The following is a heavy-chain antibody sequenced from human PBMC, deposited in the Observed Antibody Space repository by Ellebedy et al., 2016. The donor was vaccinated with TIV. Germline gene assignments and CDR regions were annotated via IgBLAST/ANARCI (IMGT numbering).Heavy chain of an antibody. V-gene: IGHV4-34*01. CDR1: GGSFSNYY. J-gene: IGHJ4*02. CDR3: VRGEAAGTFGY. CDR2: INHSGSS. Sequence: SETLSLXCAVYGGSFSNYYWTWIRQSPGKGLEWIGQINHSGSSNCIPSLKSRVTISLDTSKDQFSLSLISVTAADTALYFCVRGEAAGTFGYWGQGSLVSVSS. D-gene: IGHD3-10*01.